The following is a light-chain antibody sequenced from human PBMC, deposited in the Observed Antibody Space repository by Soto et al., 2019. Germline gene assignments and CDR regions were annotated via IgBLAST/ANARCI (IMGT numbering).Light chain of an antibody. V-gene: IGLV3-21*02. CDR2: DDS. CDR1: NIRSKS. CDR3: QVWDRNSDHYV. Sequence: SYDLTQPPSVSVAPGQTAKITCGGNNIRSKSVHWYQQKPGQAPVLVVHDDSDRPSGIPERFSGSNSGNTATLTISRVEDEDEADYFCQVWDRNSDHYVLGTGTKVTVL. J-gene: IGLJ1*01.